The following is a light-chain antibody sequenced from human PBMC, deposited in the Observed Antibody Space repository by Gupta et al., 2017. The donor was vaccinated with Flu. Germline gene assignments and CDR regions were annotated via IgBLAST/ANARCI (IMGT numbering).Light chain of an antibody. Sequence: QSVLTQPPSASGTPGQRVSISCSGSTSNIASNAVNWYQQLSGTAPKLLIFYNDQRPSGVPDRFSGSKSGTSASLAISGLQSDDEADYYCAAWDASLNAWVFGGGIKVTVL. CDR3: AAWDASLNAWV. CDR1: TSNIASNA. J-gene: IGLJ3*02. V-gene: IGLV1-44*01. CDR2: YND.